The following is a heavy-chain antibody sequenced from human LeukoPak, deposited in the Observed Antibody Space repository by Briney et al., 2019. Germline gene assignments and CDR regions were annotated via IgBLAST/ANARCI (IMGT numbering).Heavy chain of an antibody. Sequence: GGSLRLSCAASGFTFSTCWMHWVRQAPGKGLVWVSRINSDGSCTSYADSVKGRFTISRDNAKNTLYLQMNNLRAADTAVYYCARDRDYASDIWGQGTMVTVSS. J-gene: IGHJ3*02. CDR3: ARDRDYASDI. CDR2: INSDGSCT. V-gene: IGHV3-74*01. CDR1: GFTFSTCW. D-gene: IGHD4-11*01.